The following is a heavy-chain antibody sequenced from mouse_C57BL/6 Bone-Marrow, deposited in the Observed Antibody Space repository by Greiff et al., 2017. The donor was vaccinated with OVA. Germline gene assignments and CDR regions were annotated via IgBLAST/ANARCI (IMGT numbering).Heavy chain of an antibody. Sequence: EVKVVESGGGLVQPGGSLKLSCAASGFTFSDYYMYWVRQTPEKRLEWVAYISNGGGSTYYPDTVKGRFTISRDNAKNTLYLQMSRLKSEDTAMYYCARRTLYGSSLYYAMDYWGQGTSVTVSS. D-gene: IGHD1-1*01. J-gene: IGHJ4*01. CDR1: GFTFSDYY. CDR2: ISNGGGST. V-gene: IGHV5-12*01. CDR3: ARRTLYGSSLYYAMDY.